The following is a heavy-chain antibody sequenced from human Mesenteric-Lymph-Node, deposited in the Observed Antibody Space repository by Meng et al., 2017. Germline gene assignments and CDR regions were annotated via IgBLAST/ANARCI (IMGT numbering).Heavy chain of an antibody. J-gene: IGHJ4*02. CDR3: ASEPGRGDVHNYDN. Sequence: GESLKISCAASGFTFSSYSMHWVRQSPGKGLVWVSRVNSDGSSTSYADSVKGRFTISRDNDKNTRNLQMNSLRAEATDVYYCASEPGRGDVHNYDNWGRGTLVTVSS. V-gene: IGHV3-74*01. CDR1: GFTFSSYS. D-gene: IGHD5-24*01. CDR2: VNSDGSST.